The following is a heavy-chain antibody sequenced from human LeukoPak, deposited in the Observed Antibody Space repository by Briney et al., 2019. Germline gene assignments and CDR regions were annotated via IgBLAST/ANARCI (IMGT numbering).Heavy chain of an antibody. V-gene: IGHV3-30*04. D-gene: IGHD6-19*01. CDR2: ISYDGNNR. CDR1: GFIFRSYS. Sequence: PGGSLRLSCAASGFIFRSYSIHWVRQAPGKGLEWVTIISYDGNNRYYADSVKGRFTISRDNSKNTLYLQMNSLRAEDTAIYYCARKLGSDWSNMDVWGKGTTVTVSS. J-gene: IGHJ6*03. CDR3: ARKLGSDWSNMDV.